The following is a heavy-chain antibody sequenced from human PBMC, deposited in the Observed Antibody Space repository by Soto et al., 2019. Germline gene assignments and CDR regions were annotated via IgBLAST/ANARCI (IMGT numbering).Heavy chain of an antibody. D-gene: IGHD3-10*01. CDR3: VRNRGGGSGIEA. J-gene: IGHJ5*02. Sequence: SVKVSCKASGGTFSSYAISWVRQAPGQGLEWMGGIIPIFGTANYAQKLQGRVTITADKSTSTAYMDLSSLTSEDTAVYYCVRNRGGGSGIEAWGQGTLVTVSS. V-gene: IGHV1-69*06. CDR1: GGTFSSYA. CDR2: IIPIFGTA.